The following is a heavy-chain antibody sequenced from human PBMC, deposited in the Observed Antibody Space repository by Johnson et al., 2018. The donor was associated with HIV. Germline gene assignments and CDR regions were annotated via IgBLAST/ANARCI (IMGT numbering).Heavy chain of an antibody. J-gene: IGHJ3*01. D-gene: IGHD3-3*01. CDR3: AKPYYDFWGGYYEYNAFDL. V-gene: IGHV3-33*06. Sequence: QVQLVESGGGVVQPGTSLRLSCAASGFAFRNYGMHWVRQAPGKGLEWVALIWYDGTDKYYADSVKGRFTISRDNSKNTLSLQMNSLRAEDTAVYYCAKPYYDFWGGYYEYNAFDLWGRGTSVTVS. CDR2: IWYDGTDK. CDR1: GFAFRNYG.